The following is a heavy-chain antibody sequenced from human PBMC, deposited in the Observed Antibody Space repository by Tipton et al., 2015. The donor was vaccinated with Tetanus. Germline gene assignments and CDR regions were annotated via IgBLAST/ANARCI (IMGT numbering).Heavy chain of an antibody. CDR3: AKGGDPYRGQYWYFDL. CDR1: GFTFSSYA. CDR2: IYSGDST. D-gene: IGHD3-10*01. J-gene: IGHJ2*01. Sequence: LRLSCAASGFTFSSYAMTWVRQPPGKGLEWVSIIYSGDSTYYGDSVKGRFTISRDNSKNTLYLQMNSLRAEDTAVYYCAKGGDPYRGQYWYFDLWGRGSLVTVSS. V-gene: IGHV3-23*03.